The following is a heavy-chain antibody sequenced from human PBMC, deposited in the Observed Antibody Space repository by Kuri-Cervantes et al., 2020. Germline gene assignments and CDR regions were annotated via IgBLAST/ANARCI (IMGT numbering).Heavy chain of an antibody. CDR2: IKQDGSEK. CDR3: ARANSSSLWYYYYMDV. CDR1: GFTFSSYW. Sequence: GESLKISCAASGFTFSSYWMSWVRQAPGKGLEWVANIKQDGSEKYYVDSVKGRFTISRDNAKNSLYLQMNSLRAEDTAVYYCARANSSSLWYYYYMDVWGKGTTVTVSS. D-gene: IGHD1-1*01. J-gene: IGHJ6*03. V-gene: IGHV3-7*04.